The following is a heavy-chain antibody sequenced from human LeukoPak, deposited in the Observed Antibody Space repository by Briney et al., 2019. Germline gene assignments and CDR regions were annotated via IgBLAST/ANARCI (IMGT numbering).Heavy chain of an antibody. CDR3: ARDKYGGPGGFFDY. V-gene: IGHV3-33*01. Sequence: TGGSLRLSCAASGFTFSSYGMHWVRQAPGKGLEWVAVIWYDGSNQYYADSVKGRFTISRDNSKNTLYLQMNSLRAEDTAVYYCARDKYGGPGGFFDYWGQGTLVTVSS. CDR1: GFTFSSYG. D-gene: IGHD4-23*01. J-gene: IGHJ4*02. CDR2: IWYDGSNQ.